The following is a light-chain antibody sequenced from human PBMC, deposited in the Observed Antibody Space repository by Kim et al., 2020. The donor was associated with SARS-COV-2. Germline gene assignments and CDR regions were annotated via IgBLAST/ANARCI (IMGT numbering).Light chain of an antibody. CDR1: QGISNY. CDR3: QTSWT. CDR2: AAS. J-gene: IGKJ1*01. V-gene: IGKV1-27*01. Sequence: SSLSASVGDRVTITCRESQGISNYLAWYQQKPGKVPKLLIYAASTLQSGVPSRFSGSGSGTDFTLTISSLQPEDVATYYCQTSWTFGQGTKVDIK.